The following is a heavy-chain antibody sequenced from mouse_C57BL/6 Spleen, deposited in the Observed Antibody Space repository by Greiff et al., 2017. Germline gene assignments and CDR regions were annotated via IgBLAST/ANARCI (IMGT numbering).Heavy chain of an antibody. CDR3: ARGGSSYDY. V-gene: IGHV1-18*01. CDR1: GYTFTDYN. Sequence: EVQGVESGPELVKPGASVKIPCKASGYTFTDYNMDWVKQSHGKSLGWIGDINPNNGGTIYNQKFKGKATLTVDKSSSTAYMELRSLTSEDTAVYYCARGGSSYDYWGQGTTLTVSS. CDR2: INPNNGGT. J-gene: IGHJ2*01. D-gene: IGHD1-1*01.